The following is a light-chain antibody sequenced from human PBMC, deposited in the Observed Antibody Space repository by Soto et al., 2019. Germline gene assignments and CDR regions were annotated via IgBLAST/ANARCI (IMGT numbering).Light chain of an antibody. CDR3: QHYANLPIT. J-gene: IGKJ5*01. V-gene: IGKV1-33*01. CDR2: DAS. CDR1: QDISNS. Sequence: DIQMTQSPSSLSASVGDRVTITCQASQDISNSLNWYQLKPGKVPKLLIYDASNLETGVPSRFSGSGSGTEFTFTISSLQPEDIATYYCQHYANLPITFGQGTRLEIK.